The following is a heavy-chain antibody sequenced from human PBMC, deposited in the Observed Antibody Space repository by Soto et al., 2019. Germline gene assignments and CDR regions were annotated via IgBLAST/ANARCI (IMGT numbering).Heavy chain of an antibody. J-gene: IGHJ3*02. V-gene: IGHV3-33*01. CDR2: IWYDGSNK. Sequence: QVQLVESGGGVVQPGRSLRLSCAASGFTFSSYGMHWVRQAPGKGLEWVAVIWYDGSNKYYADSVKGRFTISSDNSKNTLYLQMNSLIAEDTAVYYCARVSYDAFDIWGQGTMVTVSS. CDR3: ARVSYDAFDI. D-gene: IGHD6-6*01. CDR1: GFTFSSYG.